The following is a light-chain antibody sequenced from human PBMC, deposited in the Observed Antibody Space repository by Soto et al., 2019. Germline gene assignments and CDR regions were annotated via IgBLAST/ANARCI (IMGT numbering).Light chain of an antibody. Sequence: EIELTQSPGTLSVSPGERATLSCRASQSVSDSYLAWYQQQPGQAPRLLIYASSWDTGIPDRFSGSGSGTDFTLTISRLEPEDFAAYYCQHYSTSGLFGPGTKVDIK. V-gene: IGKV3-20*01. CDR2: AS. CDR3: QHYSTSGL. J-gene: IGKJ3*01. CDR1: QSVSDSY.